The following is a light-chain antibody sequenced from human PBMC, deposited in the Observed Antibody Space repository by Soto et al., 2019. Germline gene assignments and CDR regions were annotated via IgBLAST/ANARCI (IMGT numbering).Light chain of an antibody. CDR3: QQYYNWPRT. CDR2: GAS. V-gene: IGKV3-15*01. J-gene: IGKJ1*01. Sequence: EIVMTQSPATLSVSPGERATLSCRASQGVSSKLAWFQQKPGQAPSLLIYGASTRAAGLPARFSGSGSGTEFTLTISSLQSEDFAVYYCQQYYNWPRTFGQGTKVEIK. CDR1: QGVSSK.